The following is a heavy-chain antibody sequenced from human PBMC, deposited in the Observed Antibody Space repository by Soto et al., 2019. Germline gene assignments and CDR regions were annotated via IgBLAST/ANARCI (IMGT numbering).Heavy chain of an antibody. CDR3: ASRVGSYFWWFDP. Sequence: GASVKVSCKASGGTFSSYAISWVRQAPGQGLEWMGGIIPMFGTANYAQKFQGRVTITADESTSTAYMELSSLRSDDTAVYYCASRVGSYFWWFDPWGQGTLVTVSS. J-gene: IGHJ5*02. CDR1: GGTFSSYA. CDR2: IIPMFGTA. V-gene: IGHV1-69*13. D-gene: IGHD1-26*01.